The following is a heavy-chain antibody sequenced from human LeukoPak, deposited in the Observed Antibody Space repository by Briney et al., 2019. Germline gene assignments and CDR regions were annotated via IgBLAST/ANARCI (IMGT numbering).Heavy chain of an antibody. CDR3: ARDSGSGWTDVDAEDAFDI. J-gene: IGHJ3*02. CDR2: INSDGSST. V-gene: IGHV3-74*01. Sequence: GGSLRLSCAASGFTFSSYWMHWVRQAPGKGLVWVSRINSDGSSTSYADSVKGRFTISRDNAKNTLYLQMNSLRAEDTAVYYCARDSGSGWTDVDAEDAFDIWDQGTMVTVSS. CDR1: GFTFSSYW. D-gene: IGHD6-19*01.